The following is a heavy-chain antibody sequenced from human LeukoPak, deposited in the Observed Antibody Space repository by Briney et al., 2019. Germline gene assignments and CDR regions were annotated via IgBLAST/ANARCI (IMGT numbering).Heavy chain of an antibody. D-gene: IGHD2-21*02. V-gene: IGHV4-59*08. CDR3: ARHDAVPVIRRGLDL. J-gene: IGHJ5*02. Sequence: SETLSLTCSVSGGSVSGNYWSWIRQPPGRGLEYIGYIYSSGTTLYSPSLKSRVTISIDTSENHFSLKLSSVTAADTAVYYCARHDAVPVIRRGLDLWGQGTLVTVSS. CDR2: IYSSGTT. CDR1: GGSVSGNY.